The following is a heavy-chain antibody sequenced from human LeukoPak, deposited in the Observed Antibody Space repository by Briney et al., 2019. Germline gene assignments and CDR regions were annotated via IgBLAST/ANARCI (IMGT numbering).Heavy chain of an antibody. V-gene: IGHV3-21*01. CDR3: ARDRPYSSGVDGS. CDR1: GFTFSSYS. CDR2: ISSSSSYI. Sequence: PGGSLRLSCAASGFTFSSYSMNWVRQAPGKGLEWVSSISSSSSYIYYADSVKGRFTISRDNAKNTLYLQMNSLRAEDTAVYYCARDRPYSSGVDGSWGQGTLVTVSS. J-gene: IGHJ5*02. D-gene: IGHD6-19*01.